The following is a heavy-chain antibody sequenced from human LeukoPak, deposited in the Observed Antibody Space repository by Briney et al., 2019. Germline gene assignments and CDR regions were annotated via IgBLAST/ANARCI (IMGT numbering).Heavy chain of an antibody. CDR2: ISYDGSNK. Sequence: GGSLRLSCAASGFTFSSYAMHWVRQAPGKGLEWVAVISYDGSNKYYADSVKGRFTISRDNSKNTLYLQMSSLRAEDTAVYYCARERAAAGTIDYWGQGTLVTVSS. J-gene: IGHJ4*02. CDR1: GFTFSSYA. D-gene: IGHD6-13*01. CDR3: ARERAAAGTIDY. V-gene: IGHV3-30-3*01.